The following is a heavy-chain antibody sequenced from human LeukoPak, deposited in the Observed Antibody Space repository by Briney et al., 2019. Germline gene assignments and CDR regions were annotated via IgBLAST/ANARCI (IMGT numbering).Heavy chain of an antibody. Sequence: GGSLRLSCAASGFTFSSCAMSWVRQAPGKGLEWVSVIYSGGSAYYADSVKGRFTVSRDISKNTLFLQMNILRVEDTAVYYCARDRANYGSTLDAFDIWGQGTMVTVSS. V-gene: IGHV3-66*01. D-gene: IGHD3-10*01. J-gene: IGHJ3*02. CDR1: GFTFSSCA. CDR3: ARDRANYGSTLDAFDI. CDR2: IYSGGSA.